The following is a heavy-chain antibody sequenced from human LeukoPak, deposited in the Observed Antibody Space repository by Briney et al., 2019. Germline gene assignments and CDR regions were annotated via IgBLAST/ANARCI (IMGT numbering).Heavy chain of an antibody. CDR3: AREEQWLVPDY. Sequence: PSETLSLTCAVYGGSFSGYYWSWIRQPPGKGLEWIGEINHSGSTNYNPSLKSRVTISVDTSKNQFSLKLSSVTAADTAVYYCAREEQWLVPDYWGQGTLVTVSS. V-gene: IGHV4-34*01. D-gene: IGHD6-19*01. CDR2: INHSGST. CDR1: GGSFSGYY. J-gene: IGHJ4*02.